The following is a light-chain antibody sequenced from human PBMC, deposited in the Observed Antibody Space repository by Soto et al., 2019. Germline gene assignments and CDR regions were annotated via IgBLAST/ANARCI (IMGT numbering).Light chain of an antibody. CDR1: QGIGDT. CDR2: DTS. V-gene: IGKV1-39*01. CDR3: QQTYSTPRT. Sequence: DIQMTQSPSTLSASVGDTVTVTCRASQGIGDTLAWYQHKPGQTPRLLIYDTSTRATGVPARFSGSRSGPDFTLTISSLQPEDFATYFCQQTYSTPRTFGQGTKVDIK. J-gene: IGKJ1*01.